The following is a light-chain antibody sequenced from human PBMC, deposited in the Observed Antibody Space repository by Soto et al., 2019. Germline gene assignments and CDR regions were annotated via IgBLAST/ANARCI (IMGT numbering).Light chain of an antibody. CDR3: SSYTSSSTLVV. CDR2: DVS. Sequence: QSALTQPASVSGSLGQSITISCTGTSSDVGGYNYVSWYQQHPGKAPKLMIYDVSHRPSGVSNRFSGSKSGNTASLTISGLQAEDEADYYCSSYTSSSTLVVFGGGTKLTVL. J-gene: IGLJ2*01. V-gene: IGLV2-14*01. CDR1: SSDVGGYNY.